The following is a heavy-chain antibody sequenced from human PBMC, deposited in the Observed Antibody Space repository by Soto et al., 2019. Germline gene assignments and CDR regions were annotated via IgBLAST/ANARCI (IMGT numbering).Heavy chain of an antibody. CDR1: VYTFTSYD. Sequence: QVQLVQSGAEVKKPGASVKVSCKASVYTFTSYDINWVRQAPGQGLEWMGWMNHNSGNTGYAQKFQGRVTMTRTTTISAAYMELSSLRSENTAVYYCAREVSYWFDPWGQGTLVTVSS. V-gene: IGHV1-8*01. J-gene: IGHJ5*02. CDR3: AREVSYWFDP. CDR2: MNHNSGNT. D-gene: IGHD2-8*01.